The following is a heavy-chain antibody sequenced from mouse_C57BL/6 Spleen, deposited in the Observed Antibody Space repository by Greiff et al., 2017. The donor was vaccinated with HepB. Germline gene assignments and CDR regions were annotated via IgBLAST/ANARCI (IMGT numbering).Heavy chain of an antibody. CDR1: GYTFTSYG. D-gene: IGHD4-1*01. J-gene: IGHJ4*01. Sequence: VQLQQSGAELARPGASVKLSCKASGYTFTSYGISWVKQRAGQGLEWIGEIYPRSGNTYYNEKFKGKATLTADKSSSTAYMELRSLTSEDSAVYFCARSSAGTDYAMDYWGQGTSVTVSS. CDR2: IYPRSGNT. CDR3: ARSSAGTDYAMDY. V-gene: IGHV1-81*01.